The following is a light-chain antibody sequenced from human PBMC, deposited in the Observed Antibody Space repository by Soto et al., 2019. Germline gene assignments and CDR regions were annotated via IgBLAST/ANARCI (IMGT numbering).Light chain of an antibody. CDR2: GAS. J-gene: IGKJ3*01. Sequence: EIVMTQSPVTLSVSPGERATLSCRASQSISSNLAWYQQKPGQAPRLLIYGASTRATGIPARFSGSGSGTDFTLTISSLQSEYFALYYCQQYNSWPFTFGPGTKVAIK. CDR1: QSISSN. V-gene: IGKV3-15*01. CDR3: QQYNSWPFT.